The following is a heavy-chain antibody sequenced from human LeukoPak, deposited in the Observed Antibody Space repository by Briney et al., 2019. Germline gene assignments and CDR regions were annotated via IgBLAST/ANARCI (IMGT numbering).Heavy chain of an antibody. D-gene: IGHD2-15*01. CDR1: GYIFPGYW. V-gene: IGHV5-51*01. CDR2: IYAGDSDT. Sequence: PGESLKISCKGSGYIFPGYWIGWVRQMPGKGLEWMGIIYAGDSDTGYSPSFQGQVSISVDKSLNTAFVQWSSLKASDTAMYYCARGPHDKYCVGGSCYGGFDNWGQGTLVTVSS. J-gene: IGHJ4*02. CDR3: ARGPHDKYCVGGSCYGGFDN.